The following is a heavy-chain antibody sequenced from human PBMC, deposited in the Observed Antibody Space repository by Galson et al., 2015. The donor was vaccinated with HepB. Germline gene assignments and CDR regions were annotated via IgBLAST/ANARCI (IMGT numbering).Heavy chain of an antibody. CDR2: INSANGDT. Sequence: SVKVSCKASGDTFSLYAIHWVRQAPGQRLEWMGWINSANGDTKFARTFEDRVTFTSDRSATTAYMELRSLRSQDTAVYFCARGNDISSHLDLWGQGTLITVSS. V-gene: IGHV1-3*01. CDR1: GDTFSLYA. CDR3: ARGNDISSHLDL. J-gene: IGHJ4*02. D-gene: IGHD1-1*01.